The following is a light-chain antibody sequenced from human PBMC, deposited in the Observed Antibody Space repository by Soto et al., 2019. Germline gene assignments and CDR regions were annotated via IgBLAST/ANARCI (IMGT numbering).Light chain of an antibody. CDR3: QQRSNWPLT. CDR1: QSVSSY. Sequence: EIVLTQSPATLSLSPGERATLSCRASQSVSSYLAWYQQKPGQAPRLLIYDASNRATGIPARCSGSGCGTDFTLTISSLEPEDFAVYYRQQRSNWPLTFGGGTKVEIK. J-gene: IGKJ4*01. V-gene: IGKV3-11*01. CDR2: DAS.